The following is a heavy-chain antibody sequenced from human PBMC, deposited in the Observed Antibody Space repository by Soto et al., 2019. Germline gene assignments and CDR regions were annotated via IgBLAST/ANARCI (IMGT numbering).Heavy chain of an antibody. V-gene: IGHV3-30*18. CDR1: GFTFSSYG. D-gene: IGHD3-10*01. J-gene: IGHJ6*02. Sequence: SLRLSCAASGFTFSSYGMHWVRQAPGKGLEWVAVISYDGSNKYYADSVKGRFTISRDNSKNTLYLQMNSLRAEDTAVYYCAKEVYYYGSGSMDVWGQGTTVTVSS. CDR3: AKEVYYYGSGSMDV. CDR2: ISYDGSNK.